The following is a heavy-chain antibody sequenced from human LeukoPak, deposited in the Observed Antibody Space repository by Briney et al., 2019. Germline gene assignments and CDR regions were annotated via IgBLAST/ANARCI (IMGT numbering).Heavy chain of an antibody. D-gene: IGHD3-10*01. CDR1: GGSISSGGFY. Sequence: SQTLSLTCTVSGGSISSGGFYWTWIRQHPGKGLECIGYIYYSGSTYYNPSLKSRVTISVDTSKNQFSLELSSVTAADTAVYYCARDVSGHYSRSASSPMPNYYYGLDVWGQGTTVTVSS. V-gene: IGHV4-31*03. CDR3: ARDVSGHYSRSASSPMPNYYYGLDV. J-gene: IGHJ6*02. CDR2: IYYSGST.